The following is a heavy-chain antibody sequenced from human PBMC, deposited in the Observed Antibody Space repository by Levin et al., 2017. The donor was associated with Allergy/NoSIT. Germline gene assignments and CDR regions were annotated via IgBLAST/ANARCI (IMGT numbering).Heavy chain of an antibody. D-gene: IGHD6-25*01. V-gene: IGHV4-39*07. CDR3: ARVLSAISAAGPEK. CDR2: IYYTGRT. Sequence: GSLRLSCTVSGGSISTSSYHWGWVHQPPGKGLEWIGNIYYTGRTSYNPSLESRVTISIDTSKKQFFLKLNSVTAADTAVYYCARVLSAISAAGPEKWGQGTLVTVSA. J-gene: IGHJ4*02. CDR1: GGSISTSSYH.